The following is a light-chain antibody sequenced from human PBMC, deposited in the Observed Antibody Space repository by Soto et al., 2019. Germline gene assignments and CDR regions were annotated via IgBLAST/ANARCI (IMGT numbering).Light chain of an antibody. V-gene: IGKV1-33*01. CDR1: QDITNY. J-gene: IGKJ3*01. CDR3: QHYGDFPFT. CDR2: GAS. Sequence: DIQITQSPSSLSASVGDRVTITCQASQDITNYLSWYQQKPGKAPKLLIYGASNLQTGVPSRLSGGGSGTDFTLTSRGLQTDDIATDYCQHYGDFPFTFGKGTKV.